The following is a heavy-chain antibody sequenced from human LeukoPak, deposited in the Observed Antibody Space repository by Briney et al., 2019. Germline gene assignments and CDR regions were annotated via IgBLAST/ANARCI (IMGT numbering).Heavy chain of an antibody. CDR2: INPNSGGT. J-gene: IGHJ4*02. Sequence: ASVKVSCKASGYTFTGYYMLWVRQAPGQGLEWMGWINPNSGGTNYVQKFQGWVTMTRDTSISTAYMELSRLRSDDTAVYYCARSVAVAGTGNLDYWGQGTLVTVSS. CDR1: GYTFTGYY. V-gene: IGHV1-2*04. CDR3: ARSVAVAGTGNLDY. D-gene: IGHD6-19*01.